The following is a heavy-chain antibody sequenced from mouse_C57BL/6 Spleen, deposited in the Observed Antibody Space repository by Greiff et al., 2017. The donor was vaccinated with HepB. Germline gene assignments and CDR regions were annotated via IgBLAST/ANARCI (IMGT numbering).Heavy chain of an antibody. CDR1: GFTFSSYA. V-gene: IGHV5-9-1*02. CDR2: ISSGGDYI. D-gene: IGHD2-1*01. Sequence: EVQLVESGEGLVKPGGSLKLSCAASGFTFSSYAMSWVRQTPEKRLEWVAYISSGGDYIYYADTVKGRFTISRDNARNTLYLQMSSLKSEDTAMYYCTRDDAAFYSSWFAYWGQGTLVTVSA. J-gene: IGHJ3*01. CDR3: TRDDAAFYSSWFAY.